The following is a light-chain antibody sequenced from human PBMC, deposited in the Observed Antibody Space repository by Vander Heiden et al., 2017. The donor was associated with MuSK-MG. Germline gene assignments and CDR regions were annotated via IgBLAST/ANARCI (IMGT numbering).Light chain of an antibody. J-gene: IGLJ1*01. Sequence: QSVLTQPPSVSGAPGQRVTISCTGTSSNIGAGFDVHWYQQLPGTPPKLLIFENTNRPSGVPDRFSASTSDTSASLAITGHQAEDEADYYCQSYDSGLTASVFGTGTRVVVL. CDR1: SSNIGAGFD. CDR3: QSYDSGLTASV. V-gene: IGLV1-40*01. CDR2: ENT.